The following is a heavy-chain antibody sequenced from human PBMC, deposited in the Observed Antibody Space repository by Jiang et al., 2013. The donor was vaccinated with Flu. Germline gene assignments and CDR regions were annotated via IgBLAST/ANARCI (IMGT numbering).Heavy chain of an antibody. CDR3: ARVISGGVAVVYNWFDP. CDR1: GYTFTSYG. D-gene: IGHD6-19*01. V-gene: IGHV1-18*01. CDR2: ISAYNGNT. Sequence: SGAEVKKPGASVKVSCKASGYTFTSYGISWVRQAPGQGLEWMGWISAYNGNTNYAQKLQGRVTMTTDTSTSTAYMELRSLRSDDTAVYYCARVISGGVAVVYNWFDPWGQGTLVTVSS. J-gene: IGHJ5*02.